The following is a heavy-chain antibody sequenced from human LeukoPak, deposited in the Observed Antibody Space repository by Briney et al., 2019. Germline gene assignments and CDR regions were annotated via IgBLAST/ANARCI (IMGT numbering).Heavy chain of an antibody. CDR1: GFTFGDYA. Sequence: SLRLSCAASGFTFGDYAMHWVRQTPGKGLEGVSGISWNSGSIGYADSVKGRFTISRDNAKNSLYLQMNSLRAEDTALYYCAKDGGKNGYDHIDYWGQGTLVTVSS. V-gene: IGHV3-9*01. CDR3: AKDGGKNGYDHIDY. CDR2: ISWNSGSI. J-gene: IGHJ4*02. D-gene: IGHD5-12*01.